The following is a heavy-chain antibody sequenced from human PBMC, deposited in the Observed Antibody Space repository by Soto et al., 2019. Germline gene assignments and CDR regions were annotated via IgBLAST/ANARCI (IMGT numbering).Heavy chain of an antibody. CDR1: GYTFTSYA. CDR3: ARSWSYYYDSSGYYYFDY. D-gene: IGHD3-22*01. Sequence: ASVKVSCKASGYTFTSYAMHWVRQAPGQRLEWMGWINAGNGTANYAQKFQGRVTITADESTSTAYMELSSLRSEDTAVYYCARSWSYYYDSSGYYYFDYWGQGTLVTVSS. J-gene: IGHJ4*02. CDR2: INAGNGTA. V-gene: IGHV1-3*01.